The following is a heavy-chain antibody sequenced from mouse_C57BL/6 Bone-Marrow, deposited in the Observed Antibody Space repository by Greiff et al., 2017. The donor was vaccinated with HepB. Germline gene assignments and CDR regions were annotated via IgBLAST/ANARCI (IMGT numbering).Heavy chain of an antibody. D-gene: IGHD6-1*01. V-gene: IGHV1-76*01. J-gene: IGHJ2*01. CDR2: IYPGSGNT. CDR3: AREAAHPTRGYYFDY. Sequence: VQLQESGAELVRPGASVKLSCKASGYTFTDYYINWVKQRPGQGLEWIARIYPGSGNTYYNEKFKGKATLTAEKSSSTAYMQLSSLTSEDSSVYFCAREAAHPTRGYYFDYWGQGTTLTVSS. CDR1: GYTFTDYY.